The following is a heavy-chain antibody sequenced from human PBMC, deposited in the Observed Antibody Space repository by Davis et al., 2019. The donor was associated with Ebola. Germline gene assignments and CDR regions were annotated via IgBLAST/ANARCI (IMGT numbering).Heavy chain of an antibody. J-gene: IGHJ4*02. V-gene: IGHV3-30*02. Sequence: PGESLKISCAASGFTFSSYGMHWVRQAPGKGLEWVAFIRYDGSNKYYADSVKGRFTISRDNSKNTLYLQMNSLRAEDTAVYYCAKGGALRGQWLEGTYFDYWGQGTLVTVSS. CDR1: GFTFSSYG. CDR3: AKGGALRGQWLEGTYFDY. CDR2: IRYDGSNK. D-gene: IGHD6-19*01.